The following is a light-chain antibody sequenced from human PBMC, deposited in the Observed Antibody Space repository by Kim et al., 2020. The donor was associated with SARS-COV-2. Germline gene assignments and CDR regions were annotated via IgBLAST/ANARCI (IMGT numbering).Light chain of an antibody. CDR1: QSIMRG. J-gene: IGKJ2*01. Sequence: SASVGERVTLTNRATQSIMRGLTVYTQKPRKAPKLLIYDASRLKRGVPSRVSCSGSGTEFSLSLGSLQTDDFATYYCHQYNRYSHTFGQGTKREI. CDR2: DAS. CDR3: HQYNRYSHT. V-gene: IGKV1-5*01.